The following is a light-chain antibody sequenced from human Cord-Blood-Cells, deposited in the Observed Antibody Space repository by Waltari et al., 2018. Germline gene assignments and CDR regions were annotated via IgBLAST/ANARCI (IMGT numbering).Light chain of an antibody. J-gene: IGKJ1*01. CDR3: QQSYSTPWT. V-gene: IGKV1-39*01. CDR2: AAS. Sequence: DIQMTQSPSSLSASVGDRVTITCRASQSISSYLNWYQQKPGKAPKLLIYAASSLQSGVPSRFSGSGSGTDFTFTISSLEPEVFATYYCQQSYSTPWTFGQGTKVEIK. CDR1: QSISSY.